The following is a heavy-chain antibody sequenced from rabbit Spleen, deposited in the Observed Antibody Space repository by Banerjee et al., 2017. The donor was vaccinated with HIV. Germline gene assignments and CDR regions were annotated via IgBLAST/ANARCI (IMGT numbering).Heavy chain of an antibody. CDR3: ARDAGTSFSTYGMDL. D-gene: IGHD8-1*01. CDR1: GFSFSDKAV. CDR2: AYAGSSGST. V-gene: IGHV1S45*01. Sequence: QEQLVESGGGLVKPEGSLTLTCTASGFSFSDKAVMCWVRQAPGRGLEWVACAYAGSSGSTYSATWAKGRFTISKTSSTTVTLQMASLTAADTATYFCARDAGTSFSTYGMDLWGQGTLVTVS. J-gene: IGHJ6*01.